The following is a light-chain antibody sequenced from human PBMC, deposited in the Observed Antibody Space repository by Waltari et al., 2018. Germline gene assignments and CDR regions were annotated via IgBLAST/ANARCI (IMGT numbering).Light chain of an antibody. CDR3: QQYYSTPFT. CDR2: WAS. V-gene: IGKV4-1*01. J-gene: IGKJ3*01. Sequence: DIVIPQSPDSLAVSLGERATINCTSSPSVLYSSNNKNYLAWYQQKPGQPPKLLIYWASTRESGVPDRFSGSGSGTDFTLTISSLQAEDVAVYYCQQYYSTPFTFGPGTKVDIK. CDR1: PSVLYSSNNKNY.